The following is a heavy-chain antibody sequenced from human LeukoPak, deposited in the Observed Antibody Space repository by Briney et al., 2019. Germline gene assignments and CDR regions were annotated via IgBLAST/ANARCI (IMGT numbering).Heavy chain of an antibody. Sequence: ASVKVSCKASGDTFTGYYMHWVRQAPGQGLEWMGWINPNSGGTNYAKKFQGRVTMTRDTSISTAYMELSRLRSDDTAVYYCARPHSGSHLGTWFDPWGQGTLVTVSS. D-gene: IGHD1-26*01. CDR1: GDTFTGYY. CDR2: INPNSGGT. CDR3: ARPHSGSHLGTWFDP. J-gene: IGHJ5*02. V-gene: IGHV1-2*02.